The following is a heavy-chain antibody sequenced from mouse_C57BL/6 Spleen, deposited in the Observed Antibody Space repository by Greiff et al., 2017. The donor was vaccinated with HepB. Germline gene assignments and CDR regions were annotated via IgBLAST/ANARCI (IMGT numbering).Heavy chain of an antibody. CDR2: IDPEDGDT. CDR1: GFTIKDYY. CDR3: TTPSWDGYFDV. Sequence: EVQLQQSGAELVRPGASVKLSCTASGFTIKDYYMHWVKQRPEQGLEWIGRIDPEDGDTEYAPKFQGKATLTADTTSNTAYLQRSSLTSEDTAVYYWTTPSWDGYFDVWGTGTTVTVSS. D-gene: IGHD4-1*01. J-gene: IGHJ1*03. V-gene: IGHV14-1*01.